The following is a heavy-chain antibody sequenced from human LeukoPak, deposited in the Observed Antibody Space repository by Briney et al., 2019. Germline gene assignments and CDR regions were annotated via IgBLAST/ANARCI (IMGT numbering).Heavy chain of an antibody. Sequence: ASVKVSCKASGYTFTGYYMHWVRQAPGQGLEWMGRINPNSGDTNYAQKFQGRVTMTRDTSISTAYMELSRLRSDDTAVYYCARDFCSSTSCLFDYWGQGTLVSVSS. CDR1: GYTFTGYY. CDR2: INPNSGDT. CDR3: ARDFCSSTSCLFDY. D-gene: IGHD2-2*01. V-gene: IGHV1-2*06. J-gene: IGHJ4*02.